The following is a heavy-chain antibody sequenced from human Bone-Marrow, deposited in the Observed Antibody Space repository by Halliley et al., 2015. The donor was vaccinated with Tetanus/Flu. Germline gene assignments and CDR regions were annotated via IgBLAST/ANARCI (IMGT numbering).Heavy chain of an antibody. CDR1: DESFSGYY. V-gene: IGHV4-34*01. CDR3: ARVSSSGWYFDH. J-gene: IGHJ4*02. Sequence: SLTCAVYDESFSGYYWSWIRQPPGKGLEWIGEINHRGVTNYNPSLESRVTMSVDTSKNQFSLKLSSVTAADTAVFFCARVSSSGWYFDHWGQGTLVTVSS. D-gene: IGHD6-19*01. CDR2: INHRGVT.